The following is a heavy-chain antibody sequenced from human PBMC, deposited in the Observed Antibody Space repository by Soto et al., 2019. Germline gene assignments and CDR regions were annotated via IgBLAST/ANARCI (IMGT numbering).Heavy chain of an antibody. CDR1: GGTFNNYA. J-gene: IGHJ6*02. CDR2: IIPTFGTG. D-gene: IGHD3-10*01. V-gene: IGHV1-69*01. CDR3: ASFDGTLVRGGRSSPYEMDV. Sequence: QVLLVQSGPEVKKPGSSVNVSCKASGGTFNNYAINWVRQAPGKGLEWMGGIIPTFGTGNHAQKFQGRVTITADETKTTAYMELNSLRSEDTAIYYCASFDGTLVRGGRSSPYEMDVWGQGTTVIVSS.